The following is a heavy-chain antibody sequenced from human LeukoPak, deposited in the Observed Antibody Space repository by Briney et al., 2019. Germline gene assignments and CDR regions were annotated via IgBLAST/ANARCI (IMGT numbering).Heavy chain of an antibody. V-gene: IGHV4-59*01. Sequence: SETLSLTCTVSGGSIRGYYWSWIRQAPGKGLEWIGDIYYSGSANQSPSLKSRVTISVDTSKNQFSLKLSSVTAADTAVYYCARRESGNNYGYFFDYWGQGTLVTVSS. CDR2: IYYSGSA. CDR3: ARRESGNNYGYFFDY. J-gene: IGHJ4*02. CDR1: GGSIRGYY. D-gene: IGHD5-18*01.